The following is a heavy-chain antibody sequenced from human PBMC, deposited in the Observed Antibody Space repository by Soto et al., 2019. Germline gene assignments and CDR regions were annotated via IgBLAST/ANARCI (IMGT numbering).Heavy chain of an antibody. V-gene: IGHV4-59*01. Sequence: SETLSLTCTVSGGSISNYFWSWIRQPPGQGMEWIGYIHHSGSTRYNTSLESREHISLDTSKNLFSLKLTSVSAADTAVYYCVREGYCSGGICYTWFDPWGQG. J-gene: IGHJ5*02. D-gene: IGHD2-15*01. CDR1: GGSISNYF. CDR2: IHHSGST. CDR3: VREGYCSGGICYTWFDP.